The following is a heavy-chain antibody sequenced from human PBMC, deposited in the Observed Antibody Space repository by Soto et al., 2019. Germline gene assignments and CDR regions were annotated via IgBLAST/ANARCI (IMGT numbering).Heavy chain of an antibody. J-gene: IGHJ4*02. Sequence: QVQLQESGPGLVRPSETLSLTCTVSGGSISRSYWSWIRQPPGKGLQWIGHIYSSGNTDYNPSLKSRLIISVDTSKNQFYLNLSSVTAADTAVYYCARADSSGWFYFDYWGQGTLVAVSS. V-gene: IGHV4-59*01. CDR3: ARADSSGWFYFDY. CDR2: IYSSGNT. CDR1: GGSISRSY. D-gene: IGHD6-19*01.